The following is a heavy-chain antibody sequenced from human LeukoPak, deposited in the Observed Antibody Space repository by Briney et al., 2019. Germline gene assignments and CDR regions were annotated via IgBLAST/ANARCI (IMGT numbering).Heavy chain of an antibody. J-gene: IGHJ4*02. D-gene: IGHD3-22*01. CDR2: ISSSSSTI. CDR1: GFTFSSYS. CDR3: ASADHLYDSTGYRDY. Sequence: GGSLRLSCAASGFTFSSYSMNWDRQAPGKVLEWVSYISSSSSTIYYADSVKGRFTISRDNAKNSLYLQMNSLRVEDTAVYYCASADHLYDSTGYRDYWGQGTLVTVSS. V-gene: IGHV3-48*01.